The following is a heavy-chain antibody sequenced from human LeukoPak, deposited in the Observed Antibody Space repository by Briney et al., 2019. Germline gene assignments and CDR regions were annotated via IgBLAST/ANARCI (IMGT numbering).Heavy chain of an antibody. CDR2: INPNSGGT. V-gene: IGHV1-2*02. CDR1: GYTFTGYY. CDR3: ARDSEGYCSSTSCYTEYFQH. D-gene: IGHD2-2*02. Sequence: ASVKVSCEASGYTFTGYYMHWVRQAPGQGLEWMGWINPNSGGTNYAQKFQGRVTMTRDTSISTAYMELSRLRSDDTAVYYCARDSEGYCSSTSCYTEYFQHWGQGTLVTVS. J-gene: IGHJ1*01.